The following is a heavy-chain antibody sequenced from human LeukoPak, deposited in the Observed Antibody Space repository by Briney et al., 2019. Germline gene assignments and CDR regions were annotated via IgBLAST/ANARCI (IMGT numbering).Heavy chain of an antibody. Sequence: GSLRLSCAASGFTVSSNYMSWVRQAPGKGLEWVSVIYSGGSTYYADSVKGRFTISRDNSKNTLYLQMNSLRAEDTAVYYCARDRGVPAYYFDYWGQGTLVTVSS. J-gene: IGHJ4*02. CDR3: ARDRGVPAYYFDY. CDR2: IYSGGST. V-gene: IGHV3-66*01. D-gene: IGHD2-2*01. CDR1: GFTVSSNY.